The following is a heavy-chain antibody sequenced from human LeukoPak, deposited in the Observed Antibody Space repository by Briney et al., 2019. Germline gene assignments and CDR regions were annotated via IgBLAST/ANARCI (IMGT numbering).Heavy chain of an antibody. Sequence: GGSLRLSCAASGFTFSSYSMNWVRQAPGKGLEWVSSISSSSSYIYYADSVKGRFTISRDNAKNSLYLQMNSLRAEDTAVYYCARDQYYYDSSGYLRLSYYYYYMDVWGKGTTVTVSS. D-gene: IGHD3-22*01. CDR3: ARDQYYYDSSGYLRLSYYYYYMDV. CDR1: GFTFSSYS. V-gene: IGHV3-21*01. CDR2: ISSSSSYI. J-gene: IGHJ6*03.